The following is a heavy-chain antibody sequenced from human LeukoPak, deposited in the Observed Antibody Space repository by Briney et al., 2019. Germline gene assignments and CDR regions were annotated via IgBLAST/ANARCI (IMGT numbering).Heavy chain of an antibody. CDR2: ITSSSSTT. J-gene: IGHJ4*02. CDR3: ARAEKGGYHDSSGYDY. CDR1: GSTFSTYS. V-gene: IGHV3-48*01. D-gene: IGHD3-22*01. Sequence: PGGSLRLSCAASGSTFSTYSMNWVRQAPGKGLEWVSFITSSSSTTYYADSVKGRFTISRDNAKNSLYLQMSSLRVEDTAVYYCARAEKGGYHDSSGYDYWGQGTLVTVSS.